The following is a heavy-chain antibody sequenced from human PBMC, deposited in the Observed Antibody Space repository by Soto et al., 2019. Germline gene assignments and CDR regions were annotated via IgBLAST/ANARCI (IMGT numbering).Heavy chain of an antibody. D-gene: IGHD2-21*02. V-gene: IGHV4-59*11. CDR2: VYNSGNT. CDR1: DGSISSHY. Sequence: PSETLSLTCYVSDGSISSHYCSWSRQPPGKGLEWIGYVYNSGNTYYNPSLGSRITISVDTSRNQISLKMWSVTAADTAVYYCSRPNQGDYAFDIWGPGTMVTVSS. CDR3: SRPNQGDYAFDI. J-gene: IGHJ3*02.